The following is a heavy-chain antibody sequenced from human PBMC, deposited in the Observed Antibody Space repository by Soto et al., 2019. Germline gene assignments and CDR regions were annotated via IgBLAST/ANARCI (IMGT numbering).Heavy chain of an antibody. D-gene: IGHD3-16*02. V-gene: IGHV3-23*01. CDR1: GFIFSSYG. CDR2: ITGSGSVK. CDR3: AKDTRLRLGELSFAAFDN. J-gene: IGHJ4*02. Sequence: EVQLLESGGGLVQPGGSLRLSCAASGFIFSSYGMSWVRQAPGKGLAWVSGITGSGSVKYYADSVKGRFTISRDNSKNTLYLQRNSLRVEDTAVYYCAKDTRLRLGELSFAAFDNWGQEILVSVSS.